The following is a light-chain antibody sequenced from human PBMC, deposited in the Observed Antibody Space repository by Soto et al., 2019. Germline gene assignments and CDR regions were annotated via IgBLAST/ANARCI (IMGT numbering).Light chain of an antibody. J-gene: IGLJ3*02. Sequence: QPVLTQPPSASGTPGQRVTISCSGRFSNIGSNYVYWYQQLPGTAPELLIFTNDQRTSGVPGRFSGSKSGTSASLAISGLRSEDEADYYCAVWDDSLRGWVFGGGTKLTVL. CDR2: TND. V-gene: IGLV1-47*02. CDR3: AVWDDSLRGWV. CDR1: FSNIGSNY.